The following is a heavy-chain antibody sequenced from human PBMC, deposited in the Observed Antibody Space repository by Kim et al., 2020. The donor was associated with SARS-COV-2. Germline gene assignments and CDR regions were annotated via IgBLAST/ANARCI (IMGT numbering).Heavy chain of an antibody. CDR2: IIPIFGTA. CDR3: ARDRSYDILTGYTFDY. D-gene: IGHD3-9*01. CDR1: GGTFSSYA. V-gene: IGHV1-69*13. J-gene: IGHJ4*02. Sequence: SVKVSCKASGGTFSSYAISWVRQAPGQGLEWMGGIIPIFGTANYAQKFQGRVTITADESTSTAYMELSSLRSEDTAVYYCARDRSYDILTGYTFDYWGQGTLVTVSS.